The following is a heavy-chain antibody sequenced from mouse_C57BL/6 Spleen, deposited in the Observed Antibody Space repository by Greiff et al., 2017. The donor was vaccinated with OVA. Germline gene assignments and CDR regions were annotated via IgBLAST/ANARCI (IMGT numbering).Heavy chain of an antibody. CDR3: ASRDY. Sequence: QVQLQQPGAELVKPGASVKLSCKASGYTFTSYWMQWVKQRPGQGLEWIGEIDPSDSYTNYNQKFKGKATLTVDTSSSTAYMQLSSLTSEDSAVYYCASRDYWGQGTTLTVSS. V-gene: IGHV1-50*01. CDR1: GYTFTSYW. CDR2: IDPSDSYT. J-gene: IGHJ2*01.